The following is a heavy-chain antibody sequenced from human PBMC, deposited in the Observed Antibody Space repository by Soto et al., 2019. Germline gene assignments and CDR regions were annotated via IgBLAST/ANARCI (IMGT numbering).Heavy chain of an antibody. CDR3: ARGSKVVASRYYYYYYMDV. Sequence: SETLSLTCTVSGGSISSYYWSWIRQPPGKGLEWIGYIYYSGSTNYNPSLKSRVTISVDTSKNQFSLKLSAMTAADTAVYYCARGSKVVASRYYYYYYMDVWGKGTTVTVSS. CDR2: IYYSGST. D-gene: IGHD2-15*01. CDR1: GGSISSYY. V-gene: IGHV4-59*01. J-gene: IGHJ6*03.